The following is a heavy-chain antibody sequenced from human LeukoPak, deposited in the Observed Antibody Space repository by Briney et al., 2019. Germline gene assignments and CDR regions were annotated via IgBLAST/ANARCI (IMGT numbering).Heavy chain of an antibody. J-gene: IGHJ5*02. Sequence: ASVKVSCKASGYTFTGYYMHWVRQAPGQGLEWMGWINPNSGGTNYAQKFQGRVTMTRDTSISTAYVELSRLRSDDTAVYYCARYSSGWYSWFDPWGQGTLVTVSS. CDR1: GYTFTGYY. CDR3: ARYSSGWYSWFDP. D-gene: IGHD6-19*01. V-gene: IGHV1-2*02. CDR2: INPNSGGT.